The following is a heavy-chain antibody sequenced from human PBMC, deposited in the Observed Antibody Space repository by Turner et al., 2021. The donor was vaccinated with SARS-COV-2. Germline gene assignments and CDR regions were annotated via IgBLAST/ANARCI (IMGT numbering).Heavy chain of an antibody. CDR3: ARGPPGDDFWSGYRPNWFDP. Sequence: QVQLVPSGAEVRKPGSSVRVSCTASGGTLSTYPISWVRQAPGQGLEWMGGILPILGMTNYAQKCQGRVTITADKPTSTAYMELSSLRSEDTAVYYCARGPPGDDFWSGYRPNWFDPWGQGTLVTVSS. J-gene: IGHJ5*02. CDR1: GGTLSTYP. V-gene: IGHV1-69*10. CDR2: ILPILGMT. D-gene: IGHD3-3*01.